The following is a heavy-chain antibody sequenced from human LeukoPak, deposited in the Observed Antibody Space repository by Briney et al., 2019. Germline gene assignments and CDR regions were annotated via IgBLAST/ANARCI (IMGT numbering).Heavy chain of an antibody. V-gene: IGHV4-59*01. D-gene: IGHD1-26*01. J-gene: IGHJ4*02. Sequence: SETLSLTCTVSGGSISGYFWSWIRQPPGKGLEWIGYIHASGSTNQSPSLKSRVTISVDTSKNQFSLKLTSVTAADTAVYYCARGRPVTGSFYIDYWGQGTLATVSS. CDR1: GGSISGYF. CDR2: IHASGST. CDR3: ARGRPVTGSFYIDY.